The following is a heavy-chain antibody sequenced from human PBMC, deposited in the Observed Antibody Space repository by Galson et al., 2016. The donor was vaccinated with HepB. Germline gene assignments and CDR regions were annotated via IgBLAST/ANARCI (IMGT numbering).Heavy chain of an antibody. J-gene: IGHJ6*02. D-gene: IGHD2-21*01. CDR2: ISYDGSNK. CDR3: ARSVWRWRGMDV. V-gene: IGHV3-30*04. Sequence: SLRLSCAASGFTFSSYAIHWVRQAPGKGLEWVAVISYDGSNKYYADSVKGRFTISRDNSKNMLYLQMNSLRAEDTAVYYCARSVWRWRGMDVWGRGTTVTVSS. CDR1: GFTFSSYA.